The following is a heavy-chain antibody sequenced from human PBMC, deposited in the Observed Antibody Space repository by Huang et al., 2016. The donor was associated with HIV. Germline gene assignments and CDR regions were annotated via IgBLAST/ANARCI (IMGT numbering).Heavy chain of an antibody. V-gene: IGHV4-34*01. CDR3: AREKAADSAWYGVYYFDY. J-gene: IGHJ4*02. CDR1: GGSFSGYY. Sequence: QVQLRQWGAGLVKPSETLSLTCAVYGGSFSGYYGTWIRQSPGKGLEWIGEINHIGKTNYKPSLKSRVTISKDTAKNQFSLQLTSVSAADTGVYFCAREKAADSAWYGVYYFDYWGEGALVTVTS. CDR2: INHIGKT. D-gene: IGHD6-19*01.